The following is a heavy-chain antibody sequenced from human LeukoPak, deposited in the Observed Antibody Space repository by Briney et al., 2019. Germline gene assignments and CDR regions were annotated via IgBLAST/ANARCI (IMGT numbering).Heavy chain of an antibody. J-gene: IGHJ4*02. Sequence: GGSLRLSCAASGFTFSGYAMAWVRQTPGKGLEWVSAISGSGLRTNYADSARGRFTISRDNSKNTVDLQMDSLRAEDTAIYYCARGWMVKYYFDYWGQGTLVTVSS. CDR3: ARGWMVKYYFDY. D-gene: IGHD6-19*01. V-gene: IGHV3-23*01. CDR2: ISGSGLRT. CDR1: GFTFSGYA.